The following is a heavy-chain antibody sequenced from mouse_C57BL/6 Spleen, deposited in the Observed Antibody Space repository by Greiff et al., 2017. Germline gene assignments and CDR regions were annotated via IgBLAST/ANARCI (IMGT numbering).Heavy chain of an antibody. CDR3: ARSGAHYDGYYRYAMDY. V-gene: IGHV1-64*01. D-gene: IGHD2-3*01. J-gene: IGHJ4*01. CDR1: GYTFTSYW. Sequence: QVQLKQPGAELVKPGASVKLSCKASGYTFTSYWMHWVKQRPGQGLEWIGMIHPNSGSTNYNEKFKSKATLTVDKSSSTAYMQLSSLTSEDSAVYYCARSGAHYDGYYRYAMDYWGQGTSVTVSS. CDR2: IHPNSGST.